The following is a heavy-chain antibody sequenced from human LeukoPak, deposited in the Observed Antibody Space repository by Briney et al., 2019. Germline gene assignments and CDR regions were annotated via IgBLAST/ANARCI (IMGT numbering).Heavy chain of an antibody. V-gene: IGHV4-59*08. D-gene: IGHD2-15*01. Sequence: SETLSLTCTVSGGSTSDNYLSWIRQPPGKGLEWIGYAYYSGHTNYNSSLKSRVTMSLDTSKSQFSLRLSSVTAADTAVYFCARHPFATPLDYWGPGTLVTVSS. CDR1: GGSTSDNY. J-gene: IGHJ4*02. CDR2: AYYSGHT. CDR3: ARHPFATPLDY.